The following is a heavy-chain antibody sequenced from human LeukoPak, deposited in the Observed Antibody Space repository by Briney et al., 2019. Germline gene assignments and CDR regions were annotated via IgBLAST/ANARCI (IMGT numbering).Heavy chain of an antibody. CDR3: AKDLRRGSQVSYFDY. CDR2: ISGSGGST. J-gene: IGHJ4*02. Sequence: GGSLRLPCAASGFPFSSYAMSWVRQAPGKGLEWVSAISGSGGSTYYADSVKGRFTISRDNSKNTLYLQMNSLRAEDTAVYYCAKDLRRGSQVSYFDYWGQGTLVTVSS. CDR1: GFPFSSYA. D-gene: IGHD1-26*01. V-gene: IGHV3-23*01.